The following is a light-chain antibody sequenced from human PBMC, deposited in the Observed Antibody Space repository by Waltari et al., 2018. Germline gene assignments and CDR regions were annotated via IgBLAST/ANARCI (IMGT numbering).Light chain of an antibody. CDR1: SGHSSNV. J-gene: IGLJ3*02. V-gene: IGLV4-69*01. CDR2: VNSDGSH. CDR3: QTGGHGTWV. Sequence: QLVLTQSPSASASLGASVKLTCTLSSGHSSNVIAWHQQQPEKGPRYLMKVNSDGSHSKWDKIPDRFSGSSSGAEHYLTISSLQSEDEADYYCQTGGHGTWVFGGGTKLTVL.